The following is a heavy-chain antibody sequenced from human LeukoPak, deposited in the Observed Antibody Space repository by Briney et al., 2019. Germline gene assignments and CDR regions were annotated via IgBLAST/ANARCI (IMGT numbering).Heavy chain of an antibody. V-gene: IGHV4-39*01. D-gene: IGHD1-26*01. CDR2: IYYSGST. Sequence: SETLSLTCTVSGGSISSSSYYWGWIRQPPGKGLEWIGSIYYSGSTYYNPSLKSRVTISADTSKNQFSLKLSSVTAADTAVYYCAKGGATTVYYYYMDVWGKGTTVTVSS. CDR1: GGSISSSSYY. J-gene: IGHJ6*03. CDR3: AKGGATTVYYYYMDV.